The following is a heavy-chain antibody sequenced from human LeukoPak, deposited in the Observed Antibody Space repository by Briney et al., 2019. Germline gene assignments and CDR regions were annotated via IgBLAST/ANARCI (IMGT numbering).Heavy chain of an antibody. CDR2: IKQDGSEK. V-gene: IGHV3-7*05. Sequence: GGSLRLSCAASGFTFSSYWMSWVRQAPGKGLEWVANIKQDGSEKYYGDSVKGRFTISRDNAKNSMYLQMNSLRAEDTAVYYCAREWVAVGGKSRFDYWGQGALVTVSS. D-gene: IGHD1-26*01. J-gene: IGHJ4*02. CDR1: GFTFSSYW. CDR3: AREWVAVGGKSRFDY.